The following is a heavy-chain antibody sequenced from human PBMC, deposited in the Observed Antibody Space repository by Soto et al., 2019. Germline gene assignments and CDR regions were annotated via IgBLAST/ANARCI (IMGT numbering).Heavy chain of an antibody. CDR2: IYYSGST. D-gene: IGHD6-13*01. CDR3: ARGEYGIAAAVHYYYYYMDV. Sequence: SETLSLTCTVSGGSISSGGYYWSWIRQHPGKGLEWIGYIYYSGSTYYNPSLKSRVTISVDTSKNQFSLKLSSVTAADTAVYYCARGEYGIAAAVHYYYYYMDVWGKGTTVTVSS. CDR1: GGSISSGGYY. J-gene: IGHJ6*03. V-gene: IGHV4-31*03.